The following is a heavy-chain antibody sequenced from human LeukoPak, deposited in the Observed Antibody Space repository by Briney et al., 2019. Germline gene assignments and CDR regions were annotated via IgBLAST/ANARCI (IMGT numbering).Heavy chain of an antibody. CDR1: GGSISSNC. J-gene: IGHJ4*02. V-gene: IGHV3-21*01. Sequence: PGGSLRLSCAASGGSISSNCMNWGGQAPGEGLEWASSISSSSSYIYYADSVKGRFTISRDNAKNSLYLQMNSLRADDTPLSDYKSEFTGVVGGASTSRPLTLDYWGQGTLVTVSS. CDR2: ISSSSSYI. CDR3: KSEFTGVVGGASTSRPLTLDY. D-gene: IGHD2-15*01.